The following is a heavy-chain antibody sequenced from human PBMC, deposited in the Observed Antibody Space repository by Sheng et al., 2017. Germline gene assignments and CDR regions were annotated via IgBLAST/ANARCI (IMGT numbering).Heavy chain of an antibody. V-gene: IGHV3-30*04. CDR1: GFTFSTYA. J-gene: IGHJ4*02. CDR3: ARDRSDYSDSSPYYFDY. CDR2: ISYDGRNK. D-gene: IGHD3-22*01. Sequence: ESVGGVVQPGRSLRLSCAASGFTFSTYAMHWVRQAPGKGLEWVAVISYDGRNKYYADSVKGRFTISRDNSKNTLYLQMNSLRAEDTAVYYCARDRSDYSDSSPYYFDYWGQGTLVTVSS.